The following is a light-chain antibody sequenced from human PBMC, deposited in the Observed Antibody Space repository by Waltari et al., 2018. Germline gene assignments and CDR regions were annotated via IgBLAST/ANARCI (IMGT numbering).Light chain of an antibody. Sequence: EIVLTQSPGTLSLSPGERATLSCRASQSVGRSLAWYQHKPGQAPRLLIYDASTRATGIPDRFSGSGSGTDFSLSISRLAPDDLAVYYCQHYVRLPVTFGQGTKVEFK. CDR2: DAS. CDR3: QHYVRLPVT. V-gene: IGKV3-20*01. CDR1: QSVGRS. J-gene: IGKJ1*01.